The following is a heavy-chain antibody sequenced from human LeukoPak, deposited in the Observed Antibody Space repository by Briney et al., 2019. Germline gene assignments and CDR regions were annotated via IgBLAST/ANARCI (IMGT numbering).Heavy chain of an antibody. Sequence: SETLSLTCAVYGGSFSGYYWSWIRQPPGKGLEWIGEINHSGRTNYNPSLKSRVTISVETSKNQFSLKLSSVTAADTAVYYCARGGIAARIFPFDYWGQGTLVTVSS. J-gene: IGHJ4*02. CDR1: GGSFSGYY. V-gene: IGHV4-34*01. CDR3: ARGGIAARIFPFDY. CDR2: INHSGRT. D-gene: IGHD6-6*01.